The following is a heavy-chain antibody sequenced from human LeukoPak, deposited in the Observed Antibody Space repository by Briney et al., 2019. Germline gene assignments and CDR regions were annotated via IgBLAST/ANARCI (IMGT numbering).Heavy chain of an antibody. J-gene: IGHJ4*02. V-gene: IGHV1-69*01. CDR2: IIPIFGTA. D-gene: IGHD3-22*01. CDR1: GGTFSSYA. CDR3: ASAVGDSSGYYVYFDY. Sequence: GASVKVSCKASGGTFSSYAISWVRQAPGQGREWMGGIIPIFGTANYAQKFQGRVTITADESTSTAYMELSSLRSEDTAVYYCASAVGDSSGYYVYFDYWGQGTLVTVSS.